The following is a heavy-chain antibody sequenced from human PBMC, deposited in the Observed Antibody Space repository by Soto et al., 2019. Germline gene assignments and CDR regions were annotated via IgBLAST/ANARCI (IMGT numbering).Heavy chain of an antibody. CDR2: ISSSSRYI. CDR1: GFPFSSYN. CDR3: ARDGLLSFGEVLKVHYVDV. D-gene: IGHD3-10*01. V-gene: IGHV3-21*06. Sequence: EIQLVESGGGLVKPGGSLRLSCATSGFPFSSYNMNWVRQAPGKGLQWVSSISSSSRYISYAASIKGLFTISRDNANNPLYLELTSLRAEDTAVYYCARDGLLSFGEVLKVHYVDVWGKGTTVAVSS. J-gene: IGHJ6*03.